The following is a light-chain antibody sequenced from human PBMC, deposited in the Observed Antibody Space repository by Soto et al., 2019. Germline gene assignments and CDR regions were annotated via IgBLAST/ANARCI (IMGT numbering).Light chain of an antibody. V-gene: IGKV1-13*02. CDR3: QHYNIYSEA. CDR2: DAS. Sequence: AIQLAQSPSSLSASVGDRVTITCRASQGISSALAWYQQKPGKAPKLLIYDASSLESGVPSRFSGSGSGTEFTLTISSLQPDDFATYYCQHYNIYSEAFGQGTKVDIK. J-gene: IGKJ1*01. CDR1: QGISSA.